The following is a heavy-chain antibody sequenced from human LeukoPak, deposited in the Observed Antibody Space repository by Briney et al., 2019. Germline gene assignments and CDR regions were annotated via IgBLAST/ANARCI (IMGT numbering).Heavy chain of an antibody. CDR3: ARAGDSSSWYGPWANSFDY. Sequence: RASVKVSCKASGGTFSSYAISWVRQAPGQGLEWMGGIIPIFGTANYAQKFQGRVTITADESTSTAYMELSSLRSEDTAVYYCARAGDSSSWYGPWANSFDYWGQGTLVTVSS. CDR2: IIPIFGTA. J-gene: IGHJ4*02. D-gene: IGHD6-13*01. V-gene: IGHV1-69*13. CDR1: GGTFSSYA.